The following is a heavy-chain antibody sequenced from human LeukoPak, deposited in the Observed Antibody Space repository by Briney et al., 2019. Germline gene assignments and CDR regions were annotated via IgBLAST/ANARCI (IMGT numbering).Heavy chain of an antibody. Sequence: SETLSLTCTVSGGSISSGDYYWSWIRQPPGKGLEWIGYIYYSGSTNYNPSLKSRVTISVDTSKNQFSLKLSSVTAADTAVYYCARGGYYYDSSGYYYQEGGFDYWGQGTLVTVSS. V-gene: IGHV4-30-4*01. J-gene: IGHJ4*02. D-gene: IGHD3-22*01. CDR2: IYYSGST. CDR1: GGSISSGDYY. CDR3: ARGGYYYDSSGYYYQEGGFDY.